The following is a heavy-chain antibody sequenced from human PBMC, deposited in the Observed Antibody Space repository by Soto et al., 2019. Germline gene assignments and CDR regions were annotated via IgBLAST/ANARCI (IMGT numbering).Heavy chain of an antibody. V-gene: IGHV1-69*02. CDR2: INPILSMS. J-gene: IGHJ4*02. Sequence: QVQLVQSGAEVKRPGSSVKVSCKASGDTFTFYSINWVRQAPGLGIEWMGRINPILSMSNYAQRFQGRVTMTADKSTSTAYKELSSLRSEDTAIYYCASSYGSGYRAFDYWGQGALVTVSS. CDR1: GDTFTFYS. D-gene: IGHD3-10*01. CDR3: ASSYGSGYRAFDY.